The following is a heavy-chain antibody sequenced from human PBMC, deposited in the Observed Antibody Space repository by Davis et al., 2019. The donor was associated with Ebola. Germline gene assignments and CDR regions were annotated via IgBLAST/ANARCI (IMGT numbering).Heavy chain of an antibody. V-gene: IGHV4-4*08. D-gene: IGHD6-6*01. J-gene: IGHJ6*02. CDR2: IYYSGST. CDR1: GGSISSYY. CDR3: AREVENRGAARPYYYYGMDV. Sequence: SETLSLTCTVSGGSISSYYWSWIRQPPGKGLEWIGYIYYSGSTNYNPSLKSRVTISVDTSKNQFSLKLSSVTAADTAVYYCAREVENRGAARPYYYYGMDVWGQGTTVTVSS.